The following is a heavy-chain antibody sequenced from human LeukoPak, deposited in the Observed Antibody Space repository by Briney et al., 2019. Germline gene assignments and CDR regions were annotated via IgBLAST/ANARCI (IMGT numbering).Heavy chain of an antibody. V-gene: IGHV3-30*18. CDR3: AKLPSGYYGSGSYYKAWIDY. Sequence: PGGSLRLSCAASGFTFSSYGMHWVRQAPGKGLEWVAVISYDGSNKYYADSVKGRFTISRDNSKNTLYLQMNSLRAEDTAVYYCAKLPSGYYGSGSYYKAWIDYWGQGTLVTVSS. J-gene: IGHJ4*02. D-gene: IGHD3-10*01. CDR2: ISYDGSNK. CDR1: GFTFSSYG.